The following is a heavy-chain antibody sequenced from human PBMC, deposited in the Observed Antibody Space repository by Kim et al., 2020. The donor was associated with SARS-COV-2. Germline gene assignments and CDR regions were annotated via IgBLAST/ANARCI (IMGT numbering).Heavy chain of an antibody. CDR1: GGSISSSSYY. CDR3: VSGIVVVVAATPAFDI. Sequence: SETLSLTCTVSGGSISSSSYYWGWIRQPPGKGLEWIGSIYYSGSTYYNPSLKSRVTISVDTSKNQFSLKLSSVTAADTAVYYCVSGIVVVVAATPAFDIWGQGTMVTVSS. J-gene: IGHJ3*02. CDR2: IYYSGST. V-gene: IGHV4-39*01. D-gene: IGHD2-15*01.